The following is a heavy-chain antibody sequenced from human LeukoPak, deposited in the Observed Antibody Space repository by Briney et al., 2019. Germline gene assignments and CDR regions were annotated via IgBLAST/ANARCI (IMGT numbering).Heavy chain of an antibody. J-gene: IGHJ4*02. CDR1: GFTFRTYW. V-gene: IGHV3-74*01. CDR3: ARRYFDY. CDR2: TNEDGSIT. Sequence: GGSLRLSCAVSGFTFRTYWMHWVRQVPGEGLVWVSRTNEDGSITNYADSVKGRFSISRDNAKNSLYLQMNSLRAEDTAVYYCARRYFDYWGQGTLVTVSS.